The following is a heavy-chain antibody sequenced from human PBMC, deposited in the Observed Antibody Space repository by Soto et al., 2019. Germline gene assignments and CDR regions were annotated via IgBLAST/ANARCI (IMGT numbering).Heavy chain of an antibody. CDR1: GFTFISYA. Sequence: GRSLRLSCAASGFTFISYAMSWVLQAPWKGLEWVSAISGSGGSTHYADSVKDRFTISRDNSKNTLYLQMNSLRAEDTAVYYCANQGHIVLVTRYLPKDYWGQGTLVTVSS. J-gene: IGHJ4*02. CDR2: ISGSGGST. D-gene: IGHD2-21*02. V-gene: IGHV3-23*01. CDR3: ANQGHIVLVTRYLPKDY.